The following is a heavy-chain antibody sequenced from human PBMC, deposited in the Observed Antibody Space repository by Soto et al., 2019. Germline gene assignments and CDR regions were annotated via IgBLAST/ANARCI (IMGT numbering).Heavy chain of an antibody. V-gene: IGHV4-4*02. D-gene: IGHD5-18*01. J-gene: IGHJ5*02. CDR1: SGSISSSNW. Sequence: SETLSLTCAVSSGSISSSNWWSWVRQPPGKGLEWIGEIYHSGSTNYNPSLKSQVTISVDKSKNKFSLKLSSVTAADTAVYYCARGNSYGLPGDNWFDPWGQGTLVTVAS. CDR2: IYHSGST. CDR3: ARGNSYGLPGDNWFDP.